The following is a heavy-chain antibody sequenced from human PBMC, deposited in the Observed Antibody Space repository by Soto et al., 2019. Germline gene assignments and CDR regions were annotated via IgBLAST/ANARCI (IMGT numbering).Heavy chain of an antibody. Sequence: ASVKVSCKASGYTFTSYGISWVRQAPGQGLEWMGWISAYNGNTNYAQKLQGRVTMTTDTSTSTAYMELRSLRSDDTAVYYCARDRERYCSGGSCYWGFDPWGQGTLVTVSS. CDR1: GYTFTSYG. CDR2: ISAYNGNT. J-gene: IGHJ5*02. D-gene: IGHD2-15*01. CDR3: ARDRERYCSGGSCYWGFDP. V-gene: IGHV1-18*01.